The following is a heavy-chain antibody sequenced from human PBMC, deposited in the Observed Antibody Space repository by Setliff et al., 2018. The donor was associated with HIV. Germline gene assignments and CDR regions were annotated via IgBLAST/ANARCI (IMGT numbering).Heavy chain of an antibody. Sequence: GGSLRLSCAASGFTFSSYWMHWVRQAPGKGLEWVSGITGSGGSPYYADSVKGRFTISRDNAKNSLYLQMNSLRDDDTAVYYCARESGYTGGWGYGATYNYYMDVWGKGTTVTVSS. J-gene: IGHJ6*03. CDR1: GFTFSSYW. V-gene: IGHV3-23*01. CDR2: ITGSGGSP. CDR3: ARESGYTGGWGYGATYNYYMDV. D-gene: IGHD6-19*01.